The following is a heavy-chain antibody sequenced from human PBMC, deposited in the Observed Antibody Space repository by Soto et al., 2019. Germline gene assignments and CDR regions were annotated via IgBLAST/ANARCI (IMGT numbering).Heavy chain of an antibody. CDR2: ISGSGGST. J-gene: IGHJ4*02. D-gene: IGHD5-18*01. CDR1: GFTFSSYA. Sequence: GGSLRLSCAASGFTFSSYAMSWVRQAPGKGLEWVSAISGSGGSTYYADSVKGRFTISRDNSKNTLYLQMNSLRAEDTAVYYCAKDLYDERGYSYGSPPDYFDYWGQGTLVTVSS. CDR3: AKDLYDERGYSYGSPPDYFDY. V-gene: IGHV3-23*01.